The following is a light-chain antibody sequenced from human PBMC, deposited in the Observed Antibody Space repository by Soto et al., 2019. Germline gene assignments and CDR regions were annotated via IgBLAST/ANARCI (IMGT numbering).Light chain of an antibody. CDR1: SSNIGAGFD. Sequence: QSVLTQPPSVSGAPGQRVTIPCTGSSSNIGAGFDVHWYQQLPGTAPKLLIYGDINRPSGVPDRFSGSRSGNTASLAITGLQAEDEADYYCQSYDSSLSAPYVFGTGTKVTV. V-gene: IGLV1-40*01. CDR3: QSYDSSLSAPYV. CDR2: GDI. J-gene: IGLJ1*01.